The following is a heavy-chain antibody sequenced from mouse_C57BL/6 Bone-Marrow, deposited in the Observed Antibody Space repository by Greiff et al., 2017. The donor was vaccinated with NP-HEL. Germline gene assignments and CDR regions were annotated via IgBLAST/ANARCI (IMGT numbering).Heavy chain of an antibody. CDR1: GFSLSTFGMG. D-gene: IGHD1-1*01. V-gene: IGHV8-8*01. J-gene: IGHJ1*03. CDR2: IWWDDDK. CDR3: APYYYGSSSRYWYFDV. Sequence: QVQLKESGPGILQPSQTLSLTCSFSGFSLSTFGMGVGWIRQPSGKGLEWLAHIWWDDDKYYNPALKSRLTISKDTSKNQVFLKIANVDTADTATYYCAPYYYGSSSRYWYFDVWGTGTTVTVSS.